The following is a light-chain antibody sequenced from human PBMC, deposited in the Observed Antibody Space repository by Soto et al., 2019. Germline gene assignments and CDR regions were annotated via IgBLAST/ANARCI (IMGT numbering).Light chain of an antibody. CDR2: GAS. J-gene: IGKJ1*01. Sequence: TQSPGTLSLSPGERATLSCRASQSVICCYLVWYQQKPGQSPRLLIYGASSRATCISDRFSGCVSGTDFTFSISRLEPEDFAVYYCQQYGSSPQTFGQGTKV. CDR1: QSVICCY. CDR3: QQYGSSPQT. V-gene: IGKV3-20*01.